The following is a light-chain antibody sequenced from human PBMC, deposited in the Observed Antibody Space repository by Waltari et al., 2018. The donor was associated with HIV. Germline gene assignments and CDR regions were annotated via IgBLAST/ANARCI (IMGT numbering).Light chain of an antibody. V-gene: IGLV2-8*01. CDR2: EVH. Sequence: QSALTQPPSASGSPGQSVTISCTGTSSDVGGYKYVSWYQQHLGRAPKRTIYEVHKRPSGGPDRFFGSKPGNTASLTVSGLQADDEADYYCAAWGNSLSLLFGGGTKLTVL. J-gene: IGLJ2*01. CDR3: AAWGNSLSLL. CDR1: SSDVGGYKY.